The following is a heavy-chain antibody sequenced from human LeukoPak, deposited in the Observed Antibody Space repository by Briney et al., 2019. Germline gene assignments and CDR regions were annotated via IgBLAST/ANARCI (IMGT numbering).Heavy chain of an antibody. V-gene: IGHV4-59*08. CDR1: GGSLSGFY. CDR3: ARASPNWNPPDY. J-gene: IGHJ4*02. CDR2: IYNSGST. Sequence: NPSETPSLTCTVSGGSLSGFYWSWIRQPPGKGLEWIGYIYNSGSTDYNPSLKSRATISEDTSNNQFSLKLNFVTAADTAVYYCARASPNWNPPDYWGQGTLVTVSS. D-gene: IGHD1-1*01.